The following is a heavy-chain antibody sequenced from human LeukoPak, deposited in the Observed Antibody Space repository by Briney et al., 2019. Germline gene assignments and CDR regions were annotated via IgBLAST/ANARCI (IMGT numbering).Heavy chain of an antibody. CDR2: MNPKSGYT. J-gene: IGHJ4*02. Sequence: GASVKVSCKASGYTFTTYDINWVRQATGQGLEWMGWMNPKSGYTGSAQKSQGRVTMTRDTSISTAYMELSSLRTEDTAVYYCMRVAGSADYWGQGTLVTVSS. CDR1: GYTFTTYD. D-gene: IGHD6-19*01. V-gene: IGHV1-8*01. CDR3: MRVAGSADY.